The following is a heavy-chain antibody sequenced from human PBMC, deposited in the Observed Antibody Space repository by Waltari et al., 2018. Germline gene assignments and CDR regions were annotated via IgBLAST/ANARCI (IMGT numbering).Heavy chain of an antibody. CDR3: ARDFVDTAGMVVGY. D-gene: IGHD5-18*01. CDR2: IIPSLGIA. V-gene: IGHV1-69*08. CDR1: GGTVSSNT. Sequence: QVQLVQSGAEVKKPGSSVKFSCKASGGTVSSNTISWVRQAPGQGLEWMGRIIPSLGIANYAQKFQGRVTITADKSTSTAYMELSSLRSEDTAVYYCARDFVDTAGMVVGYWGQGTLVTVSS. J-gene: IGHJ4*02.